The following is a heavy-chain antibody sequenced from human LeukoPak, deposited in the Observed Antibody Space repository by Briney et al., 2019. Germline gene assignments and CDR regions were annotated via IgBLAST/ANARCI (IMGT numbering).Heavy chain of an antibody. Sequence: GSLRLSCAASGFTFSSYSMNWVRQPPGKGLEWIGEINHSGSTNYNPSLKSRVTISVDTSKNQFSLKLSSVTAADTAVYYCARLDTAMVDYFDYWGQGTLVTASS. CDR1: GFTFSSYS. V-gene: IGHV4-34*01. CDR2: INHSGST. J-gene: IGHJ4*02. CDR3: ARLDTAMVDYFDY. D-gene: IGHD5-18*01.